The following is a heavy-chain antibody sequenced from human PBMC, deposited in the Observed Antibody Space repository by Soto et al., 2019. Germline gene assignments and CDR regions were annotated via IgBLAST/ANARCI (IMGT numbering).Heavy chain of an antibody. Sequence: ASVKVSCKASGYTFTGYYMHWVRQAPGQGLEWMGWINPNSGGTNYAQKFQGRVTMTRDTSISTAYMELSRLRSDDTAVYYCARVSGYYHPFDYWGQGTLVTVSS. D-gene: IGHD3-22*01. V-gene: IGHV1-2*02. CDR3: ARVSGYYHPFDY. CDR2: INPNSGGT. CDR1: GYTFTGYY. J-gene: IGHJ4*02.